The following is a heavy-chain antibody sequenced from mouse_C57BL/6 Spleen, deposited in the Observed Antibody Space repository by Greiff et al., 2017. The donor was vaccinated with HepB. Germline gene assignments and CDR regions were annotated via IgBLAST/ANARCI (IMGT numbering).Heavy chain of an antibody. Sequence: EVQLQQSGPELVKPGASVKISCKASGYTFTDYYMNWVKQSHGKSLEWIGDINPNNGGTSYNQKFKGKATLTVDKSSSTAYMELRSLTSEDSAVYYCARRLLNWPFDYWGQGTTLTVSS. J-gene: IGHJ2*01. CDR1: GYTFTDYY. D-gene: IGHD4-1*02. V-gene: IGHV1-26*01. CDR2: INPNNGGT. CDR3: ARRLLNWPFDY.